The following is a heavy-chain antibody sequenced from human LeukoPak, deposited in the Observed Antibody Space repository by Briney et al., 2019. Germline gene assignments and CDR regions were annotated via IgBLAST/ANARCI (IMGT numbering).Heavy chain of an antibody. CDR1: GFTFSSYG. D-gene: IGHD5-18*01. CDR2: IWYDGSNK. CDR3: ARIAGYSYGMDV. Sequence: GGSLRLSCAASGFTFSSYGMHWVRQAPGKGLEWVAVIWYDGSNKYYADSVKGRFTISRDNSKNTLYLQMNSLRAEDTAVYYCARIAGYSYGMDVWGQGTTVTVSS. J-gene: IGHJ6*02. V-gene: IGHV3-33*01.